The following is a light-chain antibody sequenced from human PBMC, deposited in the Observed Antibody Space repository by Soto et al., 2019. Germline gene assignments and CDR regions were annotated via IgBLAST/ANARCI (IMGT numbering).Light chain of an antibody. V-gene: IGLV3-1*01. CDR1: KLGNKY. CDR2: EDT. CDR3: QAWDSSTVV. J-gene: IGLJ2*01. Sequence: SYELTQPPSVSVSPGQTATITCSGDKLGNKYVCWYQQKPGQSPVLVIYEDTKRPSGIPERFSGSNSGNTATLTISGTQAMDEADYYCQAWDSSTVVFGGGTKLTVL.